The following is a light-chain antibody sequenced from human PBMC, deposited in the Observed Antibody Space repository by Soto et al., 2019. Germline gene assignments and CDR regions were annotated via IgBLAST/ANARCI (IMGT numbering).Light chain of an antibody. CDR3: QTWGTGIHVL. CDR1: SGHSSYA. J-gene: IGLJ2*01. V-gene: IGLV4-69*01. Sequence: QSVLTQSPSASASLGASVKLTCTLSSGHSSYAIAWHQQQPEKGPRHLMMLNSDGSPTKGDGITDRFSGSRSGAERYLTISSLQSEDAADYCCQTWGTGIHVLFGGGTKLTVL. CDR2: LNSDGSP.